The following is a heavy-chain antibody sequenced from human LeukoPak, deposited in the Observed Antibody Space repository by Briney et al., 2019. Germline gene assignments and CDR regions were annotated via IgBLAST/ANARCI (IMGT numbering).Heavy chain of an antibody. CDR3: ARGGVAGTGFFSDY. D-gene: IGHD6-19*01. V-gene: IGHV3-43D*03. J-gene: IGHJ4*02. CDR1: GFTFDDYA. CDR2: ISWDGGST. Sequence: GGSLRLSCAASGFTFDDYAMHWVRQAPGKGLEWVSLISWDGGSTYYADSVKGRFTISRDNSKNSLYLQMNSLRAEDTALYYCARGGVAGTGFFSDYWGQGTLVTVSS.